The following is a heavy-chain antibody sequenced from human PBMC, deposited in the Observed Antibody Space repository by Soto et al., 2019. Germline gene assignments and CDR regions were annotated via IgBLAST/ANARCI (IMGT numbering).Heavy chain of an antibody. Sequence: GASVKVSCKASGYTFTSYGISWVLQAPGQGLEWMGWISAYNGNTNYAQKLQGRVTMTTDTSTSTAYMELRSLRSDDTAVYYCARPSPTCSSTSCYTSIDYWGQGTLVTVSS. D-gene: IGHD2-2*02. CDR1: GYTFTSYG. V-gene: IGHV1-18*01. CDR3: ARPSPTCSSTSCYTSIDY. J-gene: IGHJ4*02. CDR2: ISAYNGNT.